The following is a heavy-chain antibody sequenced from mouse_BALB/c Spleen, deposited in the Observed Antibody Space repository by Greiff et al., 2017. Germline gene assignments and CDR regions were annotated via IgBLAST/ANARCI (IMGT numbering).Heavy chain of an antibody. J-gene: IGHJ3*01. CDR3: ARVYYDYDGFAY. CDR2: ISSGGGST. Sequence: EVQRVESGGGLVKPGGSLKLSCAASGFAFSSYDMSWVRQTPEKRLEWVAYISSGGGSTYYPDTVKGRFTISRDNAKNTLYLQMSSLKSEDTAMYYCARVYYDYDGFAYWGQGTLVTVSA. D-gene: IGHD2-4*01. V-gene: IGHV5-12-1*01. CDR1: GFAFSSYD.